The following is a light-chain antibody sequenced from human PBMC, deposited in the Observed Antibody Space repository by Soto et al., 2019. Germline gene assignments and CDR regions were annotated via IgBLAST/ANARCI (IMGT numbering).Light chain of an antibody. J-gene: IGKJ5*01. Sequence: PGERDPLSCRAIPSVSSSYLAWYQQTPGQPPRLLIYGASSRATGIPDRFSGSGSGTDFTLTISSLQSEDFAVYYCQQYNNWPPITFGQRTLLEI. CDR3: QQYNNWPPIT. V-gene: IGKV3D-15*01. CDR2: GAS. CDR1: PSVSSSY.